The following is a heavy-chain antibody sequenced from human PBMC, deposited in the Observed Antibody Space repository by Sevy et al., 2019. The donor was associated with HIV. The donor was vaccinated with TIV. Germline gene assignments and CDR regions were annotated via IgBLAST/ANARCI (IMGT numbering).Heavy chain of an antibody. CDR3: ARESSIVVVTAHLSRSYGMDV. Sequence: GGSLRLSCAASGFTFSSYGMHWVRQAPGKGLEWVAVIWYDGSNKYYADSVKGRFTISRDNSKNTLYLQMNSLRAEDTAVYYCARESSIVVVTAHLSRSYGMDVWGQGTTVTVSS. CDR1: GFTFSSYG. J-gene: IGHJ6*02. CDR2: IWYDGSNK. V-gene: IGHV3-33*01. D-gene: IGHD2-21*02.